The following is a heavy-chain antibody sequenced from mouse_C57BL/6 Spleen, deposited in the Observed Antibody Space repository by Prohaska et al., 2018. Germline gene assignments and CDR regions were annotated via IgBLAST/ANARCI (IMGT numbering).Heavy chain of an antibody. V-gene: IGHV1-42*01. CDR2: MNPSTGGT. D-gene: IGHD1-1*01. CDR1: GYSFTGYY. CDR3: ARDYYGSSFWYFDV. J-gene: IGHJ1*03. Sequence: EVQLQQSGPELVKPGASVKISCKASGYSFTGYYMNWLKQSPEKSLEWIGEMNPSTGGTTYNQKFKAKDTLTVDKSSSTAYMQLKSLTSEDSAVYYCARDYYGSSFWYFDVWGTGTTVTVSS.